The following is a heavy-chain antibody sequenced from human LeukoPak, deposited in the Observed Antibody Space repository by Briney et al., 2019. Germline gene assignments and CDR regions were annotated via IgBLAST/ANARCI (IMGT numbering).Heavy chain of an antibody. CDR2: ISSSSSYI. CDR3: ARDIGYDSSGYYPDAFDI. D-gene: IGHD3-22*01. CDR1: GFTFSSYA. V-gene: IGHV3-21*01. J-gene: IGHJ3*02. Sequence: GGSLRLSCAASGFTFSSYAMSWVRQAPGKGLEWVSSISSSSSYIYYADSVKGRFTISRDNAKNSLYLQMNSLRAEDTAVYYCARDIGYDSSGYYPDAFDIWGQGTMVTVSS.